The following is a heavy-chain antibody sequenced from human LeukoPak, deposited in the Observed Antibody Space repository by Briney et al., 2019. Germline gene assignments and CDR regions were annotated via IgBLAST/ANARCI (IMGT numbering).Heavy chain of an antibody. J-gene: IGHJ4*02. CDR1: GGSISSHY. V-gene: IGHV4-4*07. CDR3: ARDRCSGGSCYSDY. D-gene: IGHD2-15*01. CDR2: IYTSGST. Sequence: SETLSLTCTVSGGSISSHYWSWIRQPAGKGLECIGRIYTSGSTNYNPSLKSRVTMSVDTSKNQFSLKLSSVTAADTAVYFCARDRCSGGSCYSDYWGQGTLVTVSS.